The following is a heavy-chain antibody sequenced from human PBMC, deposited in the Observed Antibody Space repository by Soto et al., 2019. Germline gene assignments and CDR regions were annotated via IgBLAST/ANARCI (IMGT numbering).Heavy chain of an antibody. D-gene: IGHD3-3*01. Sequence: QVQLVESGGGVVQPGRSLRLSCAASGFTFSSYGMHWVRQAPGKGLEWVAVIWYDGSNKYYADSVKGRFTISRDNSKNTLYLQMNSLRAEATAVYYCARGRITIFGVVTLRRGYGMDVWGQGTTVTVSS. V-gene: IGHV3-33*01. CDR2: IWYDGSNK. CDR3: ARGRITIFGVVTLRRGYGMDV. J-gene: IGHJ6*02. CDR1: GFTFSSYG.